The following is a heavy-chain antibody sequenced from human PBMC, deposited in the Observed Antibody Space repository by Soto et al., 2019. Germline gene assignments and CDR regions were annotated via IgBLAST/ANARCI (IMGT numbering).Heavy chain of an antibody. Sequence: SETLSLTCTVSGYSISSGYYWGWIRQPPGKGLEWIGSIYHSGSTYYNPSLKNRVTISVDTSKNQFSLKLSSVTAADTAVYYCARTGLTVTPDYWGQGTLVTVSS. D-gene: IGHD4-17*01. CDR1: GYSISSGYY. V-gene: IGHV4-38-2*02. CDR3: ARTGLTVTPDY. J-gene: IGHJ4*02. CDR2: IYHSGST.